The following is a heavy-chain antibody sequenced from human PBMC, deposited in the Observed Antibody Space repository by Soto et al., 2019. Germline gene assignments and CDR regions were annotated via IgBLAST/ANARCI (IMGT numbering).Heavy chain of an antibody. J-gene: IGHJ3*02. CDR3: ARHPQYYYDSSGPYAFDI. Sequence: GASVKVSCKASGGTFSSYTISWVRQAPGHGLEWMGRIIPIFGTANYAQKFQGRVTITADESTSTAYMELSSLRSEDTAVYYCARHPQYYYDSSGPYAFDIWGQGTMVTVSS. V-gene: IGHV1-69*13. CDR2: IIPIFGTA. CDR1: GGTFSSYT. D-gene: IGHD3-22*01.